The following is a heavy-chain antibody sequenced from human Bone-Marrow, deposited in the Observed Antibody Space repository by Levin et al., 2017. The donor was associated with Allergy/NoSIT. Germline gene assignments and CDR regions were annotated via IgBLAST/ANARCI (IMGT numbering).Heavy chain of an antibody. CDR1: GFTFSSFS. V-gene: IGHV3-21*01. J-gene: IGHJ4*02. Sequence: TGGSLRLSCAASGFTFSSFSMTWVRQAPGKGLEWVSSISSSSSYMYYADSLKGRFTISRDNAKNSLYLQMNSLRAEDTAVYYCATGEFTMVQRGTIDYWGQGTLVTVSS. CDR2: ISSSSSYM. CDR3: ATGEFTMVQRGTIDY. D-gene: IGHD3-10*01.